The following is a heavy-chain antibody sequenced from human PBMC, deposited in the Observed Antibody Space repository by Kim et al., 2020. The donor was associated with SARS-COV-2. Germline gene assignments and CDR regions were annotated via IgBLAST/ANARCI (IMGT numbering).Heavy chain of an antibody. Sequence: ASVKVSCKASGYTFTSYYMHWVRQAPGQGLEWMGIINPSGGSTSYAQKFQGRVTMTRDTSTSTVYMELSSLRSEDTAVYYCARDKGGYDSLGIAAAGDYYYYGMDVWGQGTTVTVSS. V-gene: IGHV1-46*01. CDR2: INPSGGST. D-gene: IGHD6-13*01. J-gene: IGHJ6*02. CDR1: GYTFTSYY. CDR3: ARDKGGYDSLGIAAAGDYYYYGMDV.